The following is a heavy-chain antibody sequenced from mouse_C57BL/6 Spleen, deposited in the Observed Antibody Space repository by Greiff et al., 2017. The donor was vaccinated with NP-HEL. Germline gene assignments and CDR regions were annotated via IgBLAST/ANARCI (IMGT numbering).Heavy chain of an antibody. J-gene: IGHJ2*01. Sequence: EVMLVESGGGLVKPGGSLKLSCAASGFTFSSYAMSWVRQTPEKRLEWVATISDGGSYTYYPDNVKGRFTISRDNAKNNLYLQMSHLKSEDTAMYYCARDLSLRRGYFDYWGQGTTLTVSS. V-gene: IGHV5-4*01. CDR1: GFTFSSYA. CDR3: ARDLSLRRGYFDY. CDR2: ISDGGSYT. D-gene: IGHD1-1*01.